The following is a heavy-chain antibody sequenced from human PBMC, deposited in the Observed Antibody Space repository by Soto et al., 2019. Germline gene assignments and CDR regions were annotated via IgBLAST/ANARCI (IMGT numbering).Heavy chain of an antibody. V-gene: IGHV1-3*01. CDR1: GYTFSSYA. J-gene: IGHJ4*02. D-gene: IGHD2-15*01. CDR3: ARGVAFLDY. Sequence: ASVKVSFKAPGYTFSSYAIHWVRQAPGQGLEWMGWIHAGNGNTKYSQSFQGRVTISRDTSATTAYMELSSLRSEDTAVYYCARGVAFLDYWGQGTLVTVSS. CDR2: IHAGNGNT.